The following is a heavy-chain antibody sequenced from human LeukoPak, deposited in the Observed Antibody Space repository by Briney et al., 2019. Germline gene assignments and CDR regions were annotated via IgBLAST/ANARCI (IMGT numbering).Heavy chain of an antibody. Sequence: GGSLRLSRAASGFTFSSSAMSWVRRAPGKGLEWVSGISGSNGGKYYADSVKGRFTISRDNSKNTLYLQMNSLRAEDTAVYYCANGGASGWYYFDYWGQGTLVTVSS. CDR2: ISGSNGGK. V-gene: IGHV3-23*01. D-gene: IGHD6-19*01. J-gene: IGHJ4*02. CDR3: ANGGASGWYYFDY. CDR1: GFTFSSSA.